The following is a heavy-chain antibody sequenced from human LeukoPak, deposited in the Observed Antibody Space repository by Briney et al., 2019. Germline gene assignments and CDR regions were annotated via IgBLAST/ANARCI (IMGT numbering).Heavy chain of an antibody. J-gene: IGHJ6*03. CDR2: IYYSGST. CDR1: GGSISSYY. CDR3: ARGDSGLNYMDV. D-gene: IGHD6-19*01. Sequence: SETLSLTCTVSGGSISSYYWSWIRQPPGKGLEWIGYIYYSGSTNYNPSLKSRVTISVDTSKNQFSLKLSSVTAADTAVYYCARGDSGLNYMDVWGKGTTVTVSS. V-gene: IGHV4-59*01.